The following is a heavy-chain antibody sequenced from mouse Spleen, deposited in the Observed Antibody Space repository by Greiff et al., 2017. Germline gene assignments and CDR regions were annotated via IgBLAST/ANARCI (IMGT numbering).Heavy chain of an antibody. CDR3: ASHYYYGSSYWYFDV. J-gene: IGHJ1*03. V-gene: IGHV5-12*01. CDR1: GFTFSDYY. CDR2: ISNGGGST. D-gene: IGHD1-1*01. Sequence: EVKLMESGGGLVQPGGSLKLSCAASGFTFSDYYMYWVRQTPEKRLEWVAYISNGGGSTYYPDTVKGRFTISRDNAKNTLYLQMSRLKSEDTAMYYCASHYYYGSSYWYFDVWGTGTTVTVSS.